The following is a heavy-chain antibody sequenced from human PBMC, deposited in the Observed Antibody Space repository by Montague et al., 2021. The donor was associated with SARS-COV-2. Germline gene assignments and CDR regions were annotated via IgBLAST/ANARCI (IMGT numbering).Heavy chain of an antibody. J-gene: IGHJ4*02. CDR1: GFPFNTNT. D-gene: IGHD3-10*01. Sequence: SLRLSCAASGFPFNTNTMSWVRQAPGKGLEWVSMISGSGAGTYYXXSLKGRFTISRDNSKNTLYLDMNSLRVEDTAVYYCARCRGLGSHTVYSLDYWGRGTLVTASS. CDR2: ISGSGAGT. V-gene: IGHV3-23*01. CDR3: ARCRGLGSHTVYSLDY.